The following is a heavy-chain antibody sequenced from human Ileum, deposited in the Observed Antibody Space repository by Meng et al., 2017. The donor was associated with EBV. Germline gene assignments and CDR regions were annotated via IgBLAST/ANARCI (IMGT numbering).Heavy chain of an antibody. Sequence: QVHLQESRPGLVTPSETLSLTCAASGGSISRSDWWSWVRQPPGKGLEWIGETSHSGSTNYSPSLKSRVTISLDKSKNQLSLKLNSVTAADTAVYYCASSDYYRSDYWGQGTLVTVSS. D-gene: IGHD3-22*01. CDR2: TSHSGST. V-gene: IGHV4-4*02. J-gene: IGHJ4*02. CDR3: ASSDYYRSDY. CDR1: GGSISRSDW.